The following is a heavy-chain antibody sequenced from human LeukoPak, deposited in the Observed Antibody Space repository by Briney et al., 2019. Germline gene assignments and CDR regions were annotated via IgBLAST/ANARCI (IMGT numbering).Heavy chain of an antibody. J-gene: IGHJ4*02. CDR2: IWYDGSNK. CDR1: GFTFSSYG. CDR3: ARDGKQQLVLGYFDY. Sequence: GGSLRLSCAASGFTFSSYGMHWVRQAPGKGLEWVAVIWYDGSNKYYADSVKGRFTISRDNSKNTLYLQMNSLRAEDTAVYYCARDGKQQLVLGYFDYWGQGTLVTVSS. V-gene: IGHV3-33*01. D-gene: IGHD6-13*01.